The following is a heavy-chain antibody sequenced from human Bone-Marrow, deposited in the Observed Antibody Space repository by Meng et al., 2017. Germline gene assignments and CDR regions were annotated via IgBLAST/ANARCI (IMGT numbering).Heavy chain of an antibody. D-gene: IGHD3-3*01. CDR1: GYSISSGYY. CDR3: ARDLLHDFWSGYAALVDY. J-gene: IGHJ4*02. V-gene: IGHV4-38-2*02. CDR2: IYHSGST. Sequence: SETLSLTCAVSGYSISSGYYWGWIRQPPGKGREWIGSIYHSGSTYYNPSLKSRVTISVDTSKNQFSLKLSSVTAADTAVYYCARDLLHDFWSGYAALVDYWGQGTLVTVSS.